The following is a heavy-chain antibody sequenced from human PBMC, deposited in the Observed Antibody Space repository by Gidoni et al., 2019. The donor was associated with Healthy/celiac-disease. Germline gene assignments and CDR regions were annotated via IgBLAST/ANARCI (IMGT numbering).Heavy chain of an antibody. Sequence: QVQLVQSGAEVKKPGASVKVSCKAAGYTFTSYYMHWVRQAPGQGLGWMGIINPSGGSTSYAQKFQGRVTMTRDTSTSTVYMELSSLRSEDTAVYYCARGSGSYLFDYWGQGTLVTVSS. CDR3: ARGSGSYLFDY. D-gene: IGHD1-26*01. J-gene: IGHJ4*02. CDR1: GYTFTSYY. CDR2: INPSGGST. V-gene: IGHV1-46*01.